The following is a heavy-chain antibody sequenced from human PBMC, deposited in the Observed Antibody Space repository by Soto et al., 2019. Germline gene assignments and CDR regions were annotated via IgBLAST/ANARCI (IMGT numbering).Heavy chain of an antibody. D-gene: IGHD5-18*01. Sequence: SVKLSCKASGYTFTNNDVTWVRQATGQGPEWMGWMNPGSGDTGYAQKFQGRVTMTRNISIATAYMELSSLRSEDTAIYYCARMASFGSLNWFDPWGQGTLVTVSS. V-gene: IGHV1-8*01. J-gene: IGHJ5*02. CDR1: GYTFTNND. CDR3: ARMASFGSLNWFDP. CDR2: MNPGSGDT.